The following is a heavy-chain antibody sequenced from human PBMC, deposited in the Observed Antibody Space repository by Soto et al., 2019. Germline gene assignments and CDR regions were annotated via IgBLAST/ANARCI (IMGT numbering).Heavy chain of an antibody. Sequence: EVQLVESGGGLIQPGGSLRLSCAASGFTFSYYWMHWVRQAPGKGLVWVSRINSDGSSTSYADSVKGRFTISRENAKNTLYLQMNRLRAEDTAVYYCAREAGGRSFDYWGQGTLVTVSS. J-gene: IGHJ4*02. D-gene: IGHD1-26*01. CDR3: AREAGGRSFDY. V-gene: IGHV3-74*01. CDR2: INSDGSST. CDR1: GFTFSYYW.